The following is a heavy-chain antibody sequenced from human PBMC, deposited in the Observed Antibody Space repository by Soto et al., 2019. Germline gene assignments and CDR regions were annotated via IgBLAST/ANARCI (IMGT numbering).Heavy chain of an antibody. Sequence: ASVKVSCKASGYTFTSYGISWVRQAPGQGLEWMGWISAYNGNTNYAQKLQGRVTMTTDTSTSTAYMELRSLRSDDTAVYYCARDLSIAVAGTCHYWGQGTLVTVSS. D-gene: IGHD6-19*01. CDR2: ISAYNGNT. J-gene: IGHJ4*02. V-gene: IGHV1-18*01. CDR3: ARDLSIAVAGTCHY. CDR1: GYTFTSYG.